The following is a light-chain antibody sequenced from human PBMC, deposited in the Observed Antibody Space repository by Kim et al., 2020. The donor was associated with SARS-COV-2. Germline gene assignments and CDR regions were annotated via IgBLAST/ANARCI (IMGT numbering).Light chain of an antibody. CDR3: SSYASSSTWV. J-gene: IGLJ3*02. CDR2: EGN. CDR1: SSDVGSYNL. V-gene: IGLV2-23*01. Sequence: QSALTQPASVSGSPGQSITISCTGTSSDVGSYNLVSWYQQRPGKAPKLMIYEGNKRPSGVSNRFSGSKSGNTASLTISGLQAEDEGDYYCSSYASSSTWVFGGGTQLTVL.